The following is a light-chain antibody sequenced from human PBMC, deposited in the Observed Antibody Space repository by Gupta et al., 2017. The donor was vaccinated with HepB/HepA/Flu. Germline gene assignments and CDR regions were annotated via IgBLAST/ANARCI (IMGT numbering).Light chain of an antibody. CDR2: DDT. V-gene: IGLV3-21*02. CDR1: NIGRKR. J-gene: IGLJ2*01. CDR3: QVWDSVSDHLV. Sequence: SYVLTQPPSVSVAPGQTASITCGENNIGRKRVHWYQQKPGQAPVLVVNDDTDRPSGIPERFSGSNSGNTATLTISRVEAGDEADFYCQVWDSVSDHLVFGGGTKLTVL.